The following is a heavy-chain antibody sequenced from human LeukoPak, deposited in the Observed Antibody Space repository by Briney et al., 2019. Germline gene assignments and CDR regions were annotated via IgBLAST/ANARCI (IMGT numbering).Heavy chain of an antibody. Sequence: PGGSLRLSCAASGFTFTSYSMNWVRQAPGKGLEWVSTISGGGGSTYYADSVKGRFTISRDNSKNTLFLQMNSLRAEDTAVYYCSTGRVAARPGYWGQGTLVTVSS. J-gene: IGHJ4*02. CDR2: ISGGGGST. CDR1: GFTFTSYS. V-gene: IGHV3-23*01. D-gene: IGHD6-6*01. CDR3: STGRVAARPGY.